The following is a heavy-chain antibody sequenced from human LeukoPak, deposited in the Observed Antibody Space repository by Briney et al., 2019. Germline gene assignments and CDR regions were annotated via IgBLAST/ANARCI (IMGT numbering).Heavy chain of an antibody. Sequence: SETLSLTCAISDEPFSGYYWGWIRQPPGKGLELIGEINRNGNTDYNPSLKSRVSMSIDTSKNQFSLKLISVTAADTAVYYCARLVPERFFQLNPEGYYDYWGQGTQVTVSS. CDR3: ARLVPERFFQLNPEGYYDY. CDR1: DEPFSGYY. D-gene: IGHD3-3*01. V-gene: IGHV4-34*01. J-gene: IGHJ4*02. CDR2: INRNGNT.